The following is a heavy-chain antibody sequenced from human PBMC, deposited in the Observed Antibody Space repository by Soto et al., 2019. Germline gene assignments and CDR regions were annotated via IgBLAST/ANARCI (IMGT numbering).Heavy chain of an antibody. CDR2: LSHSGRT. J-gene: IGHJ4*02. V-gene: IGHV4-38-2*01. CDR1: GFSISSDSY. CDR3: GHLKTDTEVTPAPPLFDS. D-gene: IGHD2-2*01. Sequence: SETLSLTCAVSGFSISSDSYWGWMRQSPGKGLEWIGTLSHSGRTFYNPSLKSRVTISADTTKNQFSLSLTSVPAADTAVYYCGHLKTDTEVTPAPPLFDSWGQGTLVTVSS.